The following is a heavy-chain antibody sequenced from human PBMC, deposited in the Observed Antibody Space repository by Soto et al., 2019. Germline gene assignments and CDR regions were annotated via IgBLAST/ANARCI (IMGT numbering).Heavy chain of an antibody. J-gene: IGHJ4*02. V-gene: IGHV3-30*18. CDR2: ISYDGSNK. D-gene: IGHD3-3*01. Sequence: HPGGSLRLSCAASGFTFSSYGMHWVRQAPGKGLEWVAVISYDGSNKYYADSVKGRFTISRDNSKNTLYLQMNSLRAEDTAVYYCAKDRYDFWSGYYDYWGQGTLVTVSS. CDR1: GFTFSSYG. CDR3: AKDRYDFWSGYYDY.